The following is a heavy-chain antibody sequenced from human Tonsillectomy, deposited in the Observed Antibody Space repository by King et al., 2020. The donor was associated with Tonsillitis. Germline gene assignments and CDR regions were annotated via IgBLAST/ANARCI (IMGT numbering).Heavy chain of an antibody. CDR1: GGPIRSGGYS. V-gene: IGHV4-30-2*01. Sequence: QLQESGSGLVRPSQTLSLTCTVSGGPIRSGGYSWSWIRQPPGEGLEWIGNIYHNGATFYTPSLKNRVTISLDTSKNQFSLKLNSVTAADAAIYCCARCYYDFCTGQGMRCFDPWGQGTLVTVSS. CDR2: IYHNGAT. D-gene: IGHD3-3*01. J-gene: IGHJ5*02. CDR3: ARCYYDFCTGQGMRCFDP.